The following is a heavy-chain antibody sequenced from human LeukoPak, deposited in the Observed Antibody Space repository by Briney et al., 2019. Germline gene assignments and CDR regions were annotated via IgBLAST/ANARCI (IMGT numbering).Heavy chain of an antibody. D-gene: IGHD3-10*01. V-gene: IGHV3-21*01. J-gene: IGHJ4*02. CDR3: ARDSVAVRGVIIPFDY. CDR2: ISSSSSYI. Sequence: GGSLRLSCAASGFTFSSYAMNWVRQAPGKGLEWVSSISSSSSYIYYADSVKGRFTISRDNAKNSLYLQMNSLRAEDTAVYYCARDSVAVRGVIIPFDYWGQGTLVTVSS. CDR1: GFTFSSYA.